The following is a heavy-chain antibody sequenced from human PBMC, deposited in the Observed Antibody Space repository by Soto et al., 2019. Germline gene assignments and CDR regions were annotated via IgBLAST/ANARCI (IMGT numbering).Heavy chain of an antibody. V-gene: IGHV4-31*03. CDR2: IYYSGST. CDR3: ARDALGMDV. CDR1: GGSISSGGYY. J-gene: IGHJ6*02. Sequence: SETLALTCTFSGGSISSGGYYWSWIRLHPGKGLELIGYIYYSGSTYYNASLKSRVTISVDTSKNQFSLKLSSVTAADTAVYYCARDALGMDVWGQGTTVTVSS.